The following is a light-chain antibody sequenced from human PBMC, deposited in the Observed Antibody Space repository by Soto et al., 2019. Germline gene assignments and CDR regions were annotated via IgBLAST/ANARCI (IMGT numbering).Light chain of an antibody. CDR2: RNN. J-gene: IGLJ1*01. CDR1: SSNIGGYY. Sequence: QSVLTQPPSASGTPGQRVTISCSGSSSNIGGYYVSWYQQLPGTAPKVLIYRNNQRPSGVPDRFSGSKSGTSASLAIGGLRSDDEANYYCAAWDDSLSGYVFGTGTKLTVL. CDR3: AAWDDSLSGYV. V-gene: IGLV1-47*01.